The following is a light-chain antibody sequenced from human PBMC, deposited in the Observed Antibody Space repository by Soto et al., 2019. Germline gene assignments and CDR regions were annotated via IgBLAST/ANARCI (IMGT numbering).Light chain of an antibody. CDR1: QSISTW. CDR2: KAS. CDR3: QQYNNYPRT. J-gene: IGKJ4*01. V-gene: IGKV1-5*03. Sequence: DIQMTQSPSTLSASVGDRVTITCRASQSISTWLAWYQQKPGKAPKLLIYKASSLESGVPSRFSGSGSGTEFTLTISSLQPDDFAPYYCQQYNNYPRTFGGGTEVEIK.